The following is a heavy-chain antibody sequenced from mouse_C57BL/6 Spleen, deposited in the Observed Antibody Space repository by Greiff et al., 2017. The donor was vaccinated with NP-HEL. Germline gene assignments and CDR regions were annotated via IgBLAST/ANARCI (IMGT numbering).Heavy chain of an antibody. CDR3: ARQEDGYSFDY. CDR1: GFTFSSYG. J-gene: IGHJ2*01. D-gene: IGHD2-3*01. CDR2: ISSGGSYT. Sequence: DVKLVESGGDLVKPGGSLKLSCAASGFTFSSYGMSWVRQTPDKRLEWVATISSGGSYTYYPDSVKGRFTISRDNAKNTLYLQMSSLKSEDTAMYYCARQEDGYSFDYWGQGTTLTVSS. V-gene: IGHV5-6*02.